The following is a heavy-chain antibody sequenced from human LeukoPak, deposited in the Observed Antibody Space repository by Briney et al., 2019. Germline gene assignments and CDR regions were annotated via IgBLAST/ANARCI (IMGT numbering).Heavy chain of an antibody. D-gene: IGHD5-24*01. Sequence: PSETLSLTCTVSGGSISDYYWNWIRQPPGKGLEWIGCIYSSGSTNYDPSLNSRLTISVATSKNQFSLKLTSVTAAATAVYYCARARNGYNPFLFDYWGQGTLVTVSS. CDR3: ARARNGYNPFLFDY. V-gene: IGHV4-59*01. CDR2: IYSSGST. CDR1: GGSISDYY. J-gene: IGHJ4*02.